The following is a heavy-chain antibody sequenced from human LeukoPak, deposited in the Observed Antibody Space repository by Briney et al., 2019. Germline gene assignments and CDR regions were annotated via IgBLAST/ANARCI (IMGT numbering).Heavy chain of an antibody. D-gene: IGHD7-27*01. Sequence: PGGSLRLSCAASGFTLSNYEMNWVRQAPGKGLEWISYISRSGSAMYYADSVKGRFTISRDNAKNSLYLQMNSLRAEDTAVYYCAREISALGNYFDSRGQGTLVTVSS. CDR1: GFTLSNYE. CDR3: AREISALGNYFDS. V-gene: IGHV3-48*03. CDR2: ISRSGSAM. J-gene: IGHJ4*02.